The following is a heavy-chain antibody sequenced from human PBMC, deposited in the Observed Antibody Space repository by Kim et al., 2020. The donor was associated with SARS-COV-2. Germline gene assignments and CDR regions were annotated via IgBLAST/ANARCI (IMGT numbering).Heavy chain of an antibody. CDR2: ITWDSSNM. J-gene: IGHJ4*02. D-gene: IGHD3-10*01. CDR1: GLTFSSYT. CDR3: ARGWFGQVGDF. Sequence: GGSLRLSCAASGLTFSSYTMSWVRQAPGKGLEWVSSITWDSSNMYYRDSVKGRFTISRDNAKNSLYLQMNSLGAEDTAVYYCARGWFGQVGDFWGQGTLV. V-gene: IGHV3-21*01.